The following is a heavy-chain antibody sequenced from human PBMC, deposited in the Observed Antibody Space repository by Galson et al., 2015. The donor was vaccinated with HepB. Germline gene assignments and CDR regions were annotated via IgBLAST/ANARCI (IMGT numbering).Heavy chain of an antibody. D-gene: IGHD3-22*01. Sequence: SVKVSCKASGYTFMSYGISWVRQAPGQGLEWMGWISVYDGNTNYAQRFQGRVTMTTDTSTDTAYMELRSLRSDDTAVYYCARDYRYYYHSGGAKFDHWGQGTLVTVSS. CDR2: ISVYDGNT. J-gene: IGHJ4*02. CDR3: ARDYRYYYHSGGAKFDH. CDR1: GYTFMSYG. V-gene: IGHV1-18*01.